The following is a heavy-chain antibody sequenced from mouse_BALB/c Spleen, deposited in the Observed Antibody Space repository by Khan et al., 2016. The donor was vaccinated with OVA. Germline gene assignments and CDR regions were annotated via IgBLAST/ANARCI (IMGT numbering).Heavy chain of an antibody. D-gene: IGHD2-4*01. V-gene: IGHV2-2*02. J-gene: IGHJ3*01. CDR3: GRRGYDYGRGALFAY. CDR2: IWSAGST. Sequence: QVQLQQPGPGLVQPSQSLSITCTVSGFSLDNYSVHWIRQSLGKGLEWLGVIWSAGSTDYNAAFISRMTITKDNSRSQVFFKVIILQPNDTAIYCCGRRGYDYGRGALFAYWDQETLVTVSA. CDR1: GFSLDNYS.